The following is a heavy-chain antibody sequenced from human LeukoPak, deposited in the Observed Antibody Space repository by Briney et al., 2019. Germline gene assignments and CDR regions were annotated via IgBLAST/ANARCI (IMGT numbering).Heavy chain of an antibody. V-gene: IGHV3-7*01. J-gene: IGHJ4*02. CDR3: ARVSPSTVTTLQYFDY. CDR2: IKQDGSEK. CDR1: GLTFSSYW. D-gene: IGHD4-17*01. Sequence: GGSLRLSCAASGLTFSSYWMSWVRQAPGKGLEWVANIKQDGSEKYYVDSVKGRFTISRDNAKNSLYLQMNSLRAEDTAVYYCARVSPSTVTTLQYFDYWGQGTLVTVSS.